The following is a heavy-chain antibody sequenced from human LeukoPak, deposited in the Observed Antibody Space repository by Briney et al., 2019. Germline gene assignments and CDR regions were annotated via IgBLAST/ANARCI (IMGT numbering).Heavy chain of an antibody. CDR1: GYTFTGYY. D-gene: IGHD3-22*01. CDR3: ARGGRISRITMIVVVKALHSMDV. J-gene: IGHJ6*02. CDR2: INPNSGGT. Sequence: GASVKVSCKASGYTFTGYYMHWVRQAPGQGLEWMGWINPNSGGTNYAQKFQGRVTMTRDTSISTAYMELSRLRSDDTAVYYCARGGRISRITMIVVVKALHSMDVWGQGTTVTVSS. V-gene: IGHV1-2*02.